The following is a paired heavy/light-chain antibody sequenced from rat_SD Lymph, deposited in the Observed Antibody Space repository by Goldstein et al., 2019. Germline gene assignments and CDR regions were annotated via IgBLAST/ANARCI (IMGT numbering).Heavy chain of an antibody. Sequence: EVQLVESGGGLVQPGRSLKLSCVASGFTFNNYWMTWIRQAPGKGLEWVASITNTGGSTYYPDSVKGRFTISRDNAKSTLYLQMNSLRSEDTATYYCTRPWYFDYWGQGVMVTVSS. V-gene: IGHV5-31*01. CDR1: GFTFNNYW. CDR3: TRPWYFDY. CDR2: ITNTGGST. J-gene: IGHJ2*01.
Light chain of an antibody. Sequence: DIQMTQSPSSMSVSLGDTVTITCRASQDVGIYVNWFQQKPGKSPRRMIYRATNLADGVPSRFSGSRSGSDYSLTISSLESEDVADYHCLQYDEYPPTFGGGTKLELK. V-gene: IGKV14S9*01. CDR3: LQYDEYPPT. CDR2: RAT. J-gene: IGKJ1*01. CDR1: QDVGIY.